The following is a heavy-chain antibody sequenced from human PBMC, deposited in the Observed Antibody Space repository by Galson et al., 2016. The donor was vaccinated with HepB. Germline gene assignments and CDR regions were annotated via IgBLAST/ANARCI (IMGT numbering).Heavy chain of an antibody. D-gene: IGHD2-15*01. CDR2: IIPIFGTT. Sequence: SVKVSCKASGGTFSSYAISWVRQAPGQGLEWMGGIIPIFGTTNYAQHFPGRVTITADESTSTVYMELSSLRSEDTAVYYCARCTLAAGSYFYYYGMDVWGQGTTVTVSS. J-gene: IGHJ6*02. V-gene: IGHV1-69*13. CDR3: ARCTLAAGSYFYYYGMDV. CDR1: GGTFSSYA.